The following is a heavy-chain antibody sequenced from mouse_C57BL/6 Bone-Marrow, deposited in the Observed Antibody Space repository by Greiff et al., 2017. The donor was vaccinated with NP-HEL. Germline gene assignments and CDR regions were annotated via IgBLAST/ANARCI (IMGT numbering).Heavy chain of an antibody. D-gene: IGHD2-1*01. V-gene: IGHV5-17*01. CDR3: ARKLQAMDY. CDR2: ISSGSSTI. CDR1: GFTFSDYG. Sequence: DVKLQESGGGLVKPGGSLKLSCAASGFTFSDYGMHWVRQAPEKGLEWVAYISSGSSTIYYADTVKGRFTISRDNAKNTLCLQMTMLRSEDTAMYYCARKLQAMDYWGQGTSVTVSS. J-gene: IGHJ4*01.